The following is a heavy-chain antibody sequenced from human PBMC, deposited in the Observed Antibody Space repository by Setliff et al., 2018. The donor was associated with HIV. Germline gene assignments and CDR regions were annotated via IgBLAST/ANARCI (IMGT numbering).Heavy chain of an antibody. CDR2: ISPYNGDT. D-gene: IGHD3-22*01. CDR3: VRGVTRDISGYYRDEYFQH. J-gene: IGHJ1*01. Sequence: ASVKVSCKASGYTFTGYYVHWVRQVPGQGLEWMGWISPYNGDTRFAQSLQGRVTLTTDTSTNTAYMEMRTLRSDDTAVYYCVRGVTRDISGYYRDEYFQHWGQGTPVT. V-gene: IGHV1-18*04. CDR1: GYTFTGYY.